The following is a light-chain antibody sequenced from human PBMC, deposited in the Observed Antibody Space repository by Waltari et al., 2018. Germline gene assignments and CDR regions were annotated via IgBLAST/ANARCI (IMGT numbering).Light chain of an antibody. CDR1: QRVLYSSNNKNY. Sequence: IVMTQSPDSLAVSLGERATINCKSRQRVLYSSNNKNYLAWYQQKPGQPPKLLIYWASTRESGVPDRFSGSGSGTDFTLTISSLQAEDVAVYYCQQYYSTPYTFGQGTKLEIK. J-gene: IGKJ2*01. V-gene: IGKV4-1*01. CDR3: QQYYSTPYT. CDR2: WAS.